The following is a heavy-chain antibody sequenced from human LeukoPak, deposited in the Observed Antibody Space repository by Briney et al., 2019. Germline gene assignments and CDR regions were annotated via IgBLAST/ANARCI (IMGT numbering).Heavy chain of an antibody. CDR2: ISAYNGNT. D-gene: IGHD4-17*01. J-gene: IGHJ3*02. V-gene: IGHV1-18*01. Sequence: GASVKVSCKASDYTFTSYDITWVRQAPGQGLEWMGWISAYNGNTNYAQELQGRVTMTTDTSTYTAYMELRSLRSDDTAVYYCATSTVTTGDAFDIWGQGTMVTVSS. CDR3: ATSTVTTGDAFDI. CDR1: DYTFTSYD.